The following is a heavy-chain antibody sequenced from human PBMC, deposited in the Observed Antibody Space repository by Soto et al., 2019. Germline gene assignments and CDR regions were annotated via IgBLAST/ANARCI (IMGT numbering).Heavy chain of an antibody. CDR2: IYYSGST. CDR1: GGSISSGGYY. J-gene: IGHJ5*02. V-gene: IGHV4-31*03. D-gene: IGHD3-3*01. Sequence: SETLSLTCTVSGGSISSGGYYWSWIRQHPGKGLEWIGYIYYSGSTYYNPSLKSRVTISVDTPKNQFSLKLSSVTAADTAVYYCARAYDFWSGYAKYNWFDPWGQGTLVTVSS. CDR3: ARAYDFWSGYAKYNWFDP.